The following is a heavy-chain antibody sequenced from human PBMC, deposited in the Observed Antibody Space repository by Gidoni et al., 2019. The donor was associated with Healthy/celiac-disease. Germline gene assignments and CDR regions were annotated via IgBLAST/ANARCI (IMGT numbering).Heavy chain of an antibody. CDR1: GGSISSSSYY. CDR2: IYYSGST. Sequence: QLQLQESGPGLVKPSETLSLTCTVSGGSISSSSYYWGWIRQPPGKGLEWIGSIYYSGSTYYNPSLKSRVTISVDTSKNQFSLKLSSVTAADTAVYYCARSYYYGSGGPFDYWGQGTLVTVSS. V-gene: IGHV4-39*01. D-gene: IGHD3-10*01. CDR3: ARSYYYGSGGPFDY. J-gene: IGHJ4*02.